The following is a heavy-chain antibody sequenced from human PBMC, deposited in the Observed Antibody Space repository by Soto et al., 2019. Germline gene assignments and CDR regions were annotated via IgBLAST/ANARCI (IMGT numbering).Heavy chain of an antibody. Sequence: PGGSLRLSCTASGFTFSNYAFTWVRQAPGKGLEWVAAIVGSGGSTYDADSVTGRLTIPRDNSKSTLFLQMNNLRAEDAAVYDCAKFGESLTAASGLGMDVWGQGTTVTVSS. CDR3: AKFGESLTAASGLGMDV. J-gene: IGHJ6*02. CDR1: GFTFSNYA. D-gene: IGHD2-2*01. CDR2: IVGSGGST. V-gene: IGHV3-23*01.